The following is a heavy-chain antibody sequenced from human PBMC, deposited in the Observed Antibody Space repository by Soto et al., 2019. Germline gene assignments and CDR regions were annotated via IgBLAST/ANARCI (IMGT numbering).Heavy chain of an antibody. Sequence: QVQLVQSGAEVKKPGSSVKVSCKASGGTFSSYTISWVRQAPGQGLEWMGRIIPILGIANYAQKFQGRVTITANKSTSTAYMELSSLRSEDTAVYYCAREETGTTGYYYYMDVWCKGTTVTVSS. V-gene: IGHV1-69*08. CDR2: IIPILGIA. D-gene: IGHD1-1*01. J-gene: IGHJ6*03. CDR3: AREETGTTGYYYYMDV. CDR1: GGTFSSYT.